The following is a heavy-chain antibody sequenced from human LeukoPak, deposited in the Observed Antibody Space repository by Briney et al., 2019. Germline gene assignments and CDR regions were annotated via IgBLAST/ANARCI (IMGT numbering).Heavy chain of an antibody. D-gene: IGHD3-22*01. CDR1: GGSISSSSYY. J-gene: IGHJ4*02. Sequence: SETLSLTCTVSGGSISSSSYYWGWIRQPPGKGLEWFGSIYYSGSTYYNPSLKSRVTISVDTSKNQFSLKLSSVTAADTAVYYCARDVLYYYDSSGYPDYWGQGTLDTVSS. V-gene: IGHV4-39*07. CDR3: ARDVLYYYDSSGYPDY. CDR2: IYYSGST.